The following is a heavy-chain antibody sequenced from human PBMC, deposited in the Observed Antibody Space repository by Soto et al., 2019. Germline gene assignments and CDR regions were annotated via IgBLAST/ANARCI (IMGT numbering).Heavy chain of an antibody. CDR2: INPSGST. D-gene: IGHD1-7*01. CDR3: ARGGGYKWNYNNWFDP. CDR1: GGSFSGYF. J-gene: IGHJ5*02. V-gene: IGHV4-34*01. Sequence: QVQLQQWGAGLLKPSETLSLTCAVYGGSFSGYFWSWIRQPPGKGLEWIGEINPSGSTNYNPSLKCRVTISADTSKNQFSLKVNSVIAADTAIYYCARGGGYKWNYNNWFDPWGQGTLVTVSS.